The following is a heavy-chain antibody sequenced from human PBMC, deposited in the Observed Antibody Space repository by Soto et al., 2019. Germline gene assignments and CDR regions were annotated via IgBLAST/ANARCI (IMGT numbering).Heavy chain of an antibody. CDR3: ARRGITMVRGYYGMDV. V-gene: IGHV4-39*01. CDR1: GGSISSSSYY. D-gene: IGHD3-10*01. CDR2: IYYSGST. J-gene: IGHJ6*02. Sequence: SETLSLTCTVSGGSISSSSYYWGWIRQPPGKGLEWIGSIYYSGSTYYNPSLKSRVTISVDTSKNQFSLKLSSVTAADTAVYYCARRGITMVRGYYGMDVWGQGTTVTSP.